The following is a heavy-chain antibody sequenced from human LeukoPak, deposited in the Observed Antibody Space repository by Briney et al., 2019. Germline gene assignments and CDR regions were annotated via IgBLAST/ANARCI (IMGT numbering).Heavy chain of an antibody. CDR1: GYSISSGYY. CDR2: IYHSGST. Sequence: SETLSLTCTVSGYSISSGYYWGWIRQPPGKGLEWIGSIYHSGSTYYNPSLKSRVTISVDTSKNQFSLKLNSVTPADTAVYYCATLTGGDDAFDIWGQGTMVTVSS. V-gene: IGHV4-38-2*02. J-gene: IGHJ3*02. CDR3: ATLTGGDDAFDI. D-gene: IGHD4-23*01.